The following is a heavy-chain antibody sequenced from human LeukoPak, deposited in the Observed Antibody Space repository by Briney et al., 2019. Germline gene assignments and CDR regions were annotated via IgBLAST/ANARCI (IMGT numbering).Heavy chain of an antibody. Sequence: GGSLRLSCVASGFTFSNYAMHWVRQAPGKGLEWMAVISYDGTKEYYADSVKGRFTISRDYSKKTLYLQMNSLRGEDTALYYCARGYSSTWPDAFDIWGQGTMVTVSS. CDR2: ISYDGTKE. V-gene: IGHV3-30-3*01. CDR1: GFTFSNYA. CDR3: ARGYSSTWPDAFDI. J-gene: IGHJ3*02. D-gene: IGHD6-13*01.